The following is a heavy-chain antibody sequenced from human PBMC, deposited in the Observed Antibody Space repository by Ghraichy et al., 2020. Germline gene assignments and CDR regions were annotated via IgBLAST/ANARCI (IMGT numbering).Heavy chain of an antibody. CDR2: IIPIFGTA. V-gene: IGHV1-69*13. J-gene: IGHJ6*03. Sequence: SVKVSCKASGGTFSSYAISWVRQAPGQGLEWMGGIIPIFGTANYAQKFQGRVTITADESTSTAYMELSSLRSEDTAVYYCARVHYSSSYQGIYYYYMDVWGKGTTVSVSS. CDR3: ARVHYSSSYQGIYYYYMDV. D-gene: IGHD6-6*01. CDR1: GGTFSSYA.